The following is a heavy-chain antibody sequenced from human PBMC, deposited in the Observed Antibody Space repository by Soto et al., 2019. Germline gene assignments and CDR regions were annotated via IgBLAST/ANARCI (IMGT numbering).Heavy chain of an antibody. D-gene: IGHD1-26*01. J-gene: IGHJ4*02. V-gene: IGHV3-23*01. CDR2: ISGSGGST. CDR1: GFTFSSYA. CDR3: AKDHTVGSGSFDY. Sequence: EVQLLESGGGLVQPGGSLRLSCAASGFTFSSYAMSWVRQAPGKGLEWVSAISGSGGSTYYADSVKGRFTISRDNSKNTLYLQMNSLRADDTAVYYCAKDHTVGSGSFDYWGQGTLVTVSS.